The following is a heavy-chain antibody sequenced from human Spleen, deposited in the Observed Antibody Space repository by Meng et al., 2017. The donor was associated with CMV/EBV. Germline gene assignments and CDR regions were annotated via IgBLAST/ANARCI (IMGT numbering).Heavy chain of an antibody. V-gene: IGHV3-23*01. Sequence: GESLKISCGASGFTFSSYAMSWVRQAPGKGLEWVSGSSGSGASTNYADSVKGRFTISRDNSKNTLYLQMNSLRAEDTAVYYCAKGAGPSDSGRYWGQGTLVTVSS. CDR2: SSGSGAST. J-gene: IGHJ4*02. CDR3: AKGAGPSDSGRY. CDR1: GFTFSSYA. D-gene: IGHD4-17*01.